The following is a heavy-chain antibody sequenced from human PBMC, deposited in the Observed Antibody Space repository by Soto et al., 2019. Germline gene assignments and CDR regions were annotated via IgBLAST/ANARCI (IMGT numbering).Heavy chain of an antibody. Sequence: GGSLRLSCAASGFTFSSYAMSWVRQAPGKGLEWVSAISGSGGSTYYADSVKGRFTISRDNSKNTLYLQMNSLRAEDTAVYYCEKLSREVAGEPSWFEYWGQGTLVTVPQ. V-gene: IGHV3-23*01. CDR1: GFTFSSYA. D-gene: IGHD6-19*01. CDR3: EKLSREVAGEPSWFEY. J-gene: IGHJ4*02. CDR2: ISGSGGST.